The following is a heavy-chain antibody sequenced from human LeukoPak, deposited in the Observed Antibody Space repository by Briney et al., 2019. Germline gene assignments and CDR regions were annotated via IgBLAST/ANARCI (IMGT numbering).Heavy chain of an antibody. V-gene: IGHV3-7*01. D-gene: IGHD5-18*01. CDR3: GTSLDAAINT. CDR1: GFTFTSYW. J-gene: IGHJ4*02. CDR2: INYDGSVK. Sequence: GGSLRLSCEASGFTFTSYWMTWVRQAPGKGLEWLANINYDGSVKFYAAFVKGRFTISRDNARNSLYLQMGSLRVEDTAVYYCGTSLDAAINTGGQGILVTVSS.